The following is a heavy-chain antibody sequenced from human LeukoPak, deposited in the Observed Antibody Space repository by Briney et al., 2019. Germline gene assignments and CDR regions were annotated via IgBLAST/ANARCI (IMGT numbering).Heavy chain of an antibody. V-gene: IGHV3-30*18. CDR1: GFTFSSYG. CDR2: ISYDGSNK. J-gene: IGHJ4*02. D-gene: IGHD3-10*01. Sequence: GGSLRLSCAASGFTFSSYGVHWVRQAPGKGLEWVAVISYDGSNKYYADSVKGRFTISRDNSKNTLYLQMNSLRAEDTAVYYCAKDLSPYGSGSYYPDYWGQGTLVTVSS. CDR3: AKDLSPYGSGSYYPDY.